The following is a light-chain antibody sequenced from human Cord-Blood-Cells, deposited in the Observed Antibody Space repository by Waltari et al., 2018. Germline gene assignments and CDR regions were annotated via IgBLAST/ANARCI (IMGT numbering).Light chain of an antibody. Sequence: DIQMTQSPSSLSASVGDRVTITCRASQSISSYLNWYQQKPGKAPKLLIYAACSLQSGVPSRFSGSGSGTDFTLTISSLQPEDFATYYCQQSYSTPRFTFGPGTKVDIK. J-gene: IGKJ3*01. CDR1: QSISSY. CDR3: QQSYSTPRFT. V-gene: IGKV1-39*01. CDR2: AAC.